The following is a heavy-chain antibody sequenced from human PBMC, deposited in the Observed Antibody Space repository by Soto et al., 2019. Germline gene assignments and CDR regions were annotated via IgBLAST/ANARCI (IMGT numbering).Heavy chain of an antibody. D-gene: IGHD4-17*01. J-gene: IGHJ2*01. V-gene: IGHV1-69*08. CDR2: IIPALGTA. Sequence: QDQLVQSGAEVKKPGSSVKVSCKASGGTFSSHTFSWVRQAPGQGLEWMGRIIPALGTATYAQKFQGRVTIPADESATTGYMELNRLRSADTAVYYCARPDFGDYWYFDLWGRGTLVTVSS. CDR1: GGTFSSHT. CDR3: ARPDFGDYWYFDL.